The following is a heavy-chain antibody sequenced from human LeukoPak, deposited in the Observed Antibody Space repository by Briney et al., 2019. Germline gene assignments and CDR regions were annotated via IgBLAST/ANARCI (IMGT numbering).Heavy chain of an antibody. Sequence: MPGGSLRLSCAASGFTFSNAWMSWVRQAPGKWREWVGRIKSKTDGGTTDYAAPVKGRFTISRDDSKNTLYLQMNSLKTEDTAVYYCTTERLLWFGELLVAFDIWGQGTMVTVSS. CDR2: IKSKTDGGTT. V-gene: IGHV3-15*01. CDR1: GFTFSNAW. J-gene: IGHJ3*02. D-gene: IGHD3-10*01. CDR3: TTERLLWFGELLVAFDI.